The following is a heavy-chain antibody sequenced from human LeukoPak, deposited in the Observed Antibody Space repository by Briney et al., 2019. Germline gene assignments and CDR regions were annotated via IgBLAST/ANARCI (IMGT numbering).Heavy chain of an antibody. CDR2: IIPNFGTP. Sequence: SVKVSCKASGGTFSSYTISWVRQAPGQGLEWMGGIIPNFGTPNYAQKFQGRVTITADKSTSTAYMELSRLRSEDTAVYYCARVLITSANWFDPWGQGTLVTVSS. D-gene: IGHD1-14*01. CDR3: ARVLITSANWFDP. V-gene: IGHV1-69*06. CDR1: GGTFSSYT. J-gene: IGHJ5*02.